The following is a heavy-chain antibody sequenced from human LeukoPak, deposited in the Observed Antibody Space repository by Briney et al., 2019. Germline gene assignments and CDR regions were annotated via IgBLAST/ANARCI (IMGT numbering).Heavy chain of an antibody. CDR1: GGSISSYY. CDR3: ARGEVSGSSWYYYYYYGMDV. CDR2: IYYSGST. J-gene: IGHJ6*02. V-gene: IGHV4-59*01. Sequence: SETLSLTCTVSGGSISSYYWNWIRQPQGKGLEWVGYIYYSGSTNYNPTLKSRVTISVDPFKTQFSLKLSSVAAPDAAVYYCARGEVSGSSWYYYYYYGMDVWGQGTTVTVSS. D-gene: IGHD6-13*01.